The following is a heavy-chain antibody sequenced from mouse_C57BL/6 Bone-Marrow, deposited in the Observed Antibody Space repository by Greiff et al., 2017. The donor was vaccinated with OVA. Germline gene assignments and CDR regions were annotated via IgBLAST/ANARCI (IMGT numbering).Heavy chain of an antibody. CDR3: ARRITTVDWYFDV. J-gene: IGHJ1*03. Sequence: EVQLVESGPGMVKPSQSLSLTCTVTGYSITSGYDWHWIRHFPGNKLEWMGYISYSGSTNYNPSLKSRISITHDTSKNHFFLKLNSVTTEDTATYYCARRITTVDWYFDVWGTGTTVTVSS. V-gene: IGHV3-1*01. CDR2: ISYSGST. CDR1: GYSITSGYD. D-gene: IGHD1-1*01.